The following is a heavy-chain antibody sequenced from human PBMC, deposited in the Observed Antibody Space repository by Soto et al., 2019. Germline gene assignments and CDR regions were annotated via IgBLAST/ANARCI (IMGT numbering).Heavy chain of an antibody. CDR1: GYTFTRYA. Sequence: GASVKVSCKASGYTFTRYAMHWARQAPGQRPEWMGWINAGNGNTKYSQKFQGRVTITTDTSASAAYMELSSLRSEDTAVYYCARDGAVAGDSNFDYWGQGTLVTVSS. CDR2: INAGNGNT. V-gene: IGHV1-3*01. CDR3: ARDGAVAGDSNFDY. J-gene: IGHJ4*02. D-gene: IGHD6-19*01.